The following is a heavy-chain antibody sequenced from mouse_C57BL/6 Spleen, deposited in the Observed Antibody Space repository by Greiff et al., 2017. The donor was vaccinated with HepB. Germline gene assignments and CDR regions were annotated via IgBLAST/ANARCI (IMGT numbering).Heavy chain of an antibody. CDR2: ISSGGDYI. Sequence: VQLQESGEGLVKPGGSLKLSCAASGFTFSSYAMSWVRQTPEKRLEWVAYISSGGDYIYYADTVKGRFTISRDNARNTLYLQMSSLKSEDTAMYYCTREDGYYRFAYWGQGTLVTVSA. V-gene: IGHV5-9-1*02. CDR3: TREDGYYRFAY. CDR1: GFTFSSYA. D-gene: IGHD2-3*01. J-gene: IGHJ3*01.